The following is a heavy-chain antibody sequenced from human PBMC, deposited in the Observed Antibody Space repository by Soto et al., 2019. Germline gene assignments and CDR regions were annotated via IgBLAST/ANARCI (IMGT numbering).Heavy chain of an antibody. CDR1: GFTFSSYG. Sequence: QVQLVESGGGVVQPGRSLRLSCAASGFTFSSYGMHWVRQAPGKGLEWVAVIWYDGSNKYYADSVKGRFTISRDNSENTLYLQMNSLRAEDTAVYYCARGYGYVTVDYWGQGTLVTVSS. CDR2: IWYDGSNK. D-gene: IGHD5-12*01. J-gene: IGHJ4*02. CDR3: ARGYGYVTVDY. V-gene: IGHV3-33*01.